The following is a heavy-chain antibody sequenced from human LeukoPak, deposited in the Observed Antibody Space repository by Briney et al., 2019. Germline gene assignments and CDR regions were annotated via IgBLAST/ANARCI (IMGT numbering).Heavy chain of an antibody. J-gene: IGHJ5*02. CDR3: AREAEADEGEPAIKGLDP. V-gene: IGHV1-46*01. CDR2: INPRSGTT. CDR1: GYTFTGYY. Sequence: EASVKVSCKASGYTFTGYYIHWVRQAPGQGLEWMGVINPRSGTTSNGQNFQGRVTMTRDTSTSTVYMELSSLRSDDTAMYYCAREAEADEGEPAIKGLDPWGQGTLVTVSS. D-gene: IGHD2-21*02.